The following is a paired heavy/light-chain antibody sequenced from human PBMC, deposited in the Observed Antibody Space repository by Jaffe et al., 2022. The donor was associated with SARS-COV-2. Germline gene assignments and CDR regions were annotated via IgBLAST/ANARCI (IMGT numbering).Light chain of an antibody. V-gene: IGLV2-14*03. CDR2: DVS. J-gene: IGLJ3*02. CDR1: SGDIGGYNY. CDR3: SSYTSSSTWV. Sequence: QSALTQPASVSGSPGQSITISCTGTSGDIGGYNYVSWYQQRPGKAPKVMIYDVSNRPSGVSNRFSASKSGNTASLTISGLQADDEADYYCSSYTSSSTWVFGGGTKLTVL.
Heavy chain of an antibody. V-gene: IGHV4-61*02. CDR3: AREGGGHGSSWYYFNY. J-gene: IGHJ4*02. CDR2: IYTSGST. CDR1: GGSISSDNHY. Sequence: QVQLQESGPGLVKPSQTLSLTCSVSGGSISSDNHYWSWIRQPAGKGLEWIGRIYTSGSTNYNPSLKSRVIISLDTSKNQFSLKLSSVTVADTAVYYCAREGGGHGSSWYYFNYWGQGTLVTVSS. D-gene: IGHD6-13*01.